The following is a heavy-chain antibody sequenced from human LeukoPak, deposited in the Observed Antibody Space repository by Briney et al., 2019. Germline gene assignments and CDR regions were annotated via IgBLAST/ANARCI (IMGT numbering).Heavy chain of an antibody. V-gene: IGHV1-8*02. Sequence: ASVKVSCKASGYTFTSYGINWVRQATGQGLEWMGWMNPNSGNTGYAQKFQGRVTMTRNTSISTAYMELSSLRSEDTAVYYWARKRGYCSSTSCRNNWFDPWGQGTLVTVSS. CDR1: GYTFTSYG. CDR3: ARKRGYCSSTSCRNNWFDP. D-gene: IGHD2-2*01. J-gene: IGHJ5*02. CDR2: MNPNSGNT.